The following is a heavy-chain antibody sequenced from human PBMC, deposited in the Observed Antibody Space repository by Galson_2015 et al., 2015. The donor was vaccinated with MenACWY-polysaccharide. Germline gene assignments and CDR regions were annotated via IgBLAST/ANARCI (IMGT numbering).Heavy chain of an antibody. V-gene: IGHV4-59*01. CDR3: ARLRGSMVAHNWFDP. J-gene: IGHJ5*02. CDR2: INKSGTT. Sequence: ATLSLTCTVSGGSLNTYYWAWIRQSPGKGLEWIGHINKSGTTAYNSSLKTRVTMSADTSRNQFSLTLTSVTAADTAIYYCARLRGSMVAHNWFDPWGQGILVTVSP. D-gene: IGHD3-16*01. CDR1: GGSLNTYY.